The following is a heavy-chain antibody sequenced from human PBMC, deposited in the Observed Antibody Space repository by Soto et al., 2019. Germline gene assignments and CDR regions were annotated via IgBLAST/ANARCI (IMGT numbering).Heavy chain of an antibody. CDR3: ASEGAVAGNQYYYYYGMDV. J-gene: IGHJ6*02. V-gene: IGHV4-39*01. CDR2: IYYSGST. Sequence: QLQLQESGPGLVKPSETLSLTCTVSGGSISSSSYYWGWIRQPPGKGLEWIGSIYYSGSTYYNPSLKSRVTISVDTSKNQFSLKLSSVTAADTAVYYCASEGAVAGNQYYYYYGMDVWGQGTTVTVSS. D-gene: IGHD6-19*01. CDR1: GGSISSSSYY.